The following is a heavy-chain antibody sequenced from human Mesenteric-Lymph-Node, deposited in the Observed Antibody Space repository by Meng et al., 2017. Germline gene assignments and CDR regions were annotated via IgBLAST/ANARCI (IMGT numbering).Heavy chain of an antibody. Sequence: VQQVQSGAEVKKPGASVKVSCKASGYTFTSYYMHWVRQAPGQGLEWMGIINPSGGSTSYAQKFQGRVTMTRDTSTSTAYMELSSLRSEDTAVYYCARDCGGDCYFDYWGQGTLVTVSS. CDR2: INPSGGST. D-gene: IGHD2-21*02. V-gene: IGHV1-46*01. CDR3: ARDCGGDCYFDY. J-gene: IGHJ4*02. CDR1: GYTFTSYY.